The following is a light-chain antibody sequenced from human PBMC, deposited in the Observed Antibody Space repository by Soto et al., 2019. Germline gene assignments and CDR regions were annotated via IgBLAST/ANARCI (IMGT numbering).Light chain of an antibody. CDR1: QGVSAY. J-gene: IGKJ2*01. Sequence: DIQMTQSPSSLSASVGDRVTITCRASQGVSAYLLWYQQRQGTAPKLLIYGASNLVSGVPSRFSGSGSGTTFTLPINSLQPEDFATFYCQQSYKTPHTFGQGTKLETK. V-gene: IGKV1-39*01. CDR3: QQSYKTPHT. CDR2: GAS.